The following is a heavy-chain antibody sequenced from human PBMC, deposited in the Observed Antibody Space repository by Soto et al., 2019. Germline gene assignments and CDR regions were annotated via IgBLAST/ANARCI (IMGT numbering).Heavy chain of an antibody. CDR3: AYKTPDGSSWSGSYYYYGMNV. Sequence: GGSMRLSCAAAGFTFSSYAMSWVRQAPGRGLEWVSAISGSGGSTYYADSVKGRFTISRDNSKNTLYLQMNSLRAEDTAVYYCAYKTPDGSSWSGSYYYYGMNVWGQGTTVTVSS. D-gene: IGHD6-13*01. CDR2: ISGSGGST. CDR1: GFTFSSYA. J-gene: IGHJ6*02. V-gene: IGHV3-23*01.